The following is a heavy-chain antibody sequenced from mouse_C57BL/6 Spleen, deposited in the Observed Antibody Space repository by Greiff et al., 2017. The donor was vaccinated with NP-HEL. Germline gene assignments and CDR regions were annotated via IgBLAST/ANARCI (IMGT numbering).Heavy chain of an antibody. CDR1: GYTFTSYW. J-gene: IGHJ2*01. CDR2: IHPNSGST. CDR3: AREGNLGITTVVASNFDY. D-gene: IGHD1-1*01. V-gene: IGHV1-64*01. Sequence: QVQLQQPGAELVKPGASVKLSCKASGYTFTSYWMHWVKQRPGQGLEWIGMIHPNSGSTNYNEKFKSKATLTVDKSSSTAYMQLSSLTSEDSAVYYCAREGNLGITTVVASNFDYWGQGTTLTVSS.